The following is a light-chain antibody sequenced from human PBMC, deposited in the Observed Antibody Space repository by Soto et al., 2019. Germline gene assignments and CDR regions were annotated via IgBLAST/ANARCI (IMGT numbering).Light chain of an antibody. CDR2: AAS. Sequence: DIQMTQSPSSKSSSVGDRVTITGSASQSISSYLNWHQQKPGKAPKLLIYAASSLQSGVPSRFSGSGSGTDFTLTISSLQPEDFATYYCQQSYSTPRTFGQGTKVDIK. J-gene: IGKJ1*01. V-gene: IGKV1-39*01. CDR3: QQSYSTPRT. CDR1: QSISSY.